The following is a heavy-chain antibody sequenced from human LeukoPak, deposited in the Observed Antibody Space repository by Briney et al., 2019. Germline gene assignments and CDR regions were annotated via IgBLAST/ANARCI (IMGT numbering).Heavy chain of an antibody. CDR3: ARHHESRYCSSTSCPTGWFDP. D-gene: IGHD2-2*01. Sequence: ASVKVSCKASGYTFTSYDINWVRQATGQGLEWMGWMNPNSGNTGHAQKFQGRVTMTRNTSISTAYMELSSLRSEDTAVYYCARHHESRYCSSTSCPTGWFDPWGQGTLVTVSS. CDR2: MNPNSGNT. J-gene: IGHJ5*02. V-gene: IGHV1-8*01. CDR1: GYTFTSYD.